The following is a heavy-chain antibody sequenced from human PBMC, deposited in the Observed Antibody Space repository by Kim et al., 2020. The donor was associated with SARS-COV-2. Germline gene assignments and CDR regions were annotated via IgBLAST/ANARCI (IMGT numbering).Heavy chain of an antibody. V-gene: IGHV4-31*02. J-gene: IGHJ4*02. CDR2: IYYSGST. D-gene: IGHD3-22*01. CDR3: ARARITMIVVVSTFDY. Sequence: KCLEWIGYIYYSGSTYYNPSLKSRVTISVDTSKNQFSLKLSSVTAADTAVYYCARARITMIVVVSTFDYWGQGTLVTVSS.